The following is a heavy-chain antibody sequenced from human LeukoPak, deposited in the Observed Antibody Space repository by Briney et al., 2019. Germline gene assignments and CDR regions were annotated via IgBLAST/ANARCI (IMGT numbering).Heavy chain of an antibody. CDR1: GYTFTSYY. V-gene: IGHV1-46*01. CDR3: ARDVGYYYDSSGSRFDY. J-gene: IGHJ4*02. D-gene: IGHD3-22*01. CDR2: INPSGGST. Sequence: ASVKVSCKASGYTFTSYYMHWVRQAPGQGLEWMGIINPSGGSTSYAQKFQGRVTMTRDTSTSTVYMELSSLRSEDTAVYYCARDVGYYYDSSGSRFDYWGQGTPVTVSS.